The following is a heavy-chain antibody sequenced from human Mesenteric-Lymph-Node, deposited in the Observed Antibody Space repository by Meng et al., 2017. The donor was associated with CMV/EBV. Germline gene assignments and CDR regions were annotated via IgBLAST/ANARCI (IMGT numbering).Heavy chain of an antibody. CDR1: GYTFTDYH. CDR2: SNAGNGLT. CDR3: ARGRGSYSMDV. D-gene: IGHD3-16*01. V-gene: IGHV1-3*02. J-gene: IGHJ6*02. Sequence: ASVKVSCKTSGYTFTDYHIHWVRQAPGQRLEWMGWSNAGNGLTHYSQEFQGRVTITRDTSASTAYMELSGLSSEDMAVYYCARGRGSYSMDVWGQGTTVTVSS.